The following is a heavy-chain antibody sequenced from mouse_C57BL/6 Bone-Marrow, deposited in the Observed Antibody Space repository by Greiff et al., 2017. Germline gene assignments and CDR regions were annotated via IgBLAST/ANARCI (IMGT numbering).Heavy chain of an antibody. D-gene: IGHD2-12*01. Sequence: QVQLQQSGPELVKPGASVKISCKASGYAFSSSWMNWVKQRPGKGLEWIGRIYPGDGDTNYNGKFKGKATLTADKSSSTAYMQLSSLTSEDSAAYFCARWAYYIAYWGKGTLVTVSA. J-gene: IGHJ3*01. V-gene: IGHV1-82*01. CDR3: ARWAYYIAY. CDR2: IYPGDGDT. CDR1: GYAFSSSW.